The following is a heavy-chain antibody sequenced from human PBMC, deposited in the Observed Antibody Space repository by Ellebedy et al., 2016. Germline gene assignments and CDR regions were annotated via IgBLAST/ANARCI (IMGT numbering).Heavy chain of an antibody. Sequence: GESLKISXAASGFTVSSNYMSWVRQAPGKGLEWVSVIYSGGSTYYADSVKGRFTISRDNSKNTLYLQINSLRAEDTAVYYCARALGSNWGQGTLVTVSS. CDR2: IYSGGST. CDR3: ARALGSN. D-gene: IGHD2-15*01. CDR1: GFTVSSNY. J-gene: IGHJ4*02. V-gene: IGHV3-66*01.